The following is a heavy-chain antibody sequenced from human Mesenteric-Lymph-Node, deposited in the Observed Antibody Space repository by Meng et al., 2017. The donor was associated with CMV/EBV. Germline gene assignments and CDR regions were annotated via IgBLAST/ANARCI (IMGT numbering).Heavy chain of an antibody. J-gene: IGHJ4*02. D-gene: IGHD3-3*01. CDR2: ISYDGSNK. CDR1: GFTFSHYW. CDR3: AKDYYDFWSGLPRTFYYFDY. Sequence: GESLKISCAASGFTFSHYWMSWVRQAPGKGLEWVAVISYDGSNKYYADSVKGRFTISRDNSKNTLYLQMNSLRAEDTAVYYCAKDYYDFWSGLPRTFYYFDYWGQGTLVTVSS. V-gene: IGHV3-30*18.